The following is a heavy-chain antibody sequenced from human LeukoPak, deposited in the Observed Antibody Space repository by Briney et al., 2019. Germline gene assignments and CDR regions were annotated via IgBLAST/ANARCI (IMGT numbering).Heavy chain of an antibody. CDR3: ASHNYYGSGRGWANYYYGMDV. V-gene: IGHV4-4*07. CDR1: GGSISSYY. Sequence: SETLSLTCTVSGGSISSYYWSWIRQPAGKGLEWIGRIYTSGSTNYNPSLKSRVTMSVDTSKNQFSLKLSSVTAADTAVYYCASHNYYGSGRGWANYYYGMDVWGQGTTVTVSS. CDR2: IYTSGST. J-gene: IGHJ6*02. D-gene: IGHD3-10*01.